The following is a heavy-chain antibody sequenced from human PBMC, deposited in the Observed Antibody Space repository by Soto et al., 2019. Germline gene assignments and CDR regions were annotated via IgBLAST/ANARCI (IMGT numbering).Heavy chain of an antibody. CDR3: ERGYSTSWFYYFDL. D-gene: IGHD6-13*01. V-gene: IGHV4-59*01. CDR1: GASISGYY. J-gene: IGHJ2*01. CDR2: IYYSGST. Sequence: QVQLQESGPGLVKPSETLSLTCTVSGASISGYYWSWIRQPPGKGLEWIGHIYYSGSTTYNPSLKSRVTISVDTSKNQFSLKLSSVTAADTAVYYCERGYSTSWFYYFDLWGRGTLVTVSS.